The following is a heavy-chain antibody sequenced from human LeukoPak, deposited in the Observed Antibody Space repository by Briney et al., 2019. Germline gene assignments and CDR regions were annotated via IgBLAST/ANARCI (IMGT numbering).Heavy chain of an antibody. CDR1: GFTFSSYA. D-gene: IGHD4-23*01. Sequence: GRSLRLSCAASGFTFSSYAMHWVRQAPGKGLEWVAVISYDGSNKYYADSVKGRFTISRDNSKNTLYLQMNSLRAEDTAVYYCGVTAPGGWFDPWGQGTLVTVSS. J-gene: IGHJ5*02. CDR2: ISYDGSNK. V-gene: IGHV3-30-3*01. CDR3: GVTAPGGWFDP.